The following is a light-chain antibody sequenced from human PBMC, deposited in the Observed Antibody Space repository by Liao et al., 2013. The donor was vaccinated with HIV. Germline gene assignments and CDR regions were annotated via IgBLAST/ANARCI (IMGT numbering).Light chain of an antibody. CDR1: NLGGLN. Sequence: SYVLTQAPSVSVAPGRTARMTCGGNNLGGLNVHWYQQKPGQAPVLVVSFDADRPSGIPERISGSKSGNTATLSISRVEAGDEADYYCQVWDSSSDHYVFGTGTKVTVL. V-gene: IGLV3-21*01. J-gene: IGLJ1*01. CDR3: QVWDSSSDHYV. CDR2: FDA.